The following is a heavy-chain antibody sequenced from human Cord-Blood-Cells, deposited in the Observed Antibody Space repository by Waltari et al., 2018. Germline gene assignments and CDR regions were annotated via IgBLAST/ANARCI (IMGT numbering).Heavy chain of an antibody. Sequence: QVQLVESGGGVVQPGRSLRLSCAASGFTFSSYGMPWVRQAPGKGLEWVAVISYDGSNKYYADSVKGRFTISRDNSKNTLYLQMNSLRAEDTAVYYCAKDLDWGSFDYWGQGTLVTVSS. CDR3: AKDLDWGSFDY. CDR2: ISYDGSNK. D-gene: IGHD7-27*01. CDR1: GFTFSSYG. V-gene: IGHV3-30*18. J-gene: IGHJ4*02.